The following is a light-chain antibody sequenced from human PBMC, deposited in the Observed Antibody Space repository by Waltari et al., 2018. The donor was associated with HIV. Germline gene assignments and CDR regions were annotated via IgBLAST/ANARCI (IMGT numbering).Light chain of an antibody. CDR3: GTWDSSLSAGVV. CDR2: DKN. V-gene: IGLV1-51*01. CDR1: SSNIGNNS. J-gene: IGLJ2*01. Sequence: QSVLTQPPSVSAAPGQKVTISCSGSSSNIGNNSVSWYQQRPGPAPKPLFYDKNQRLYRIPDRFAGPKSGTSATLGITGLQTGEEADYYCGTWDSSLSAGVVFGGGTKLTVL.